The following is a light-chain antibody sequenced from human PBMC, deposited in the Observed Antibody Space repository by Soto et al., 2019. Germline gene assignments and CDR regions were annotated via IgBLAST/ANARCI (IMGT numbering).Light chain of an antibody. V-gene: IGKV3-20*01. Sequence: EIVLTQSPGTLSLSPGERATLSCRASQSVSSRLAWYQQKPGQAPRLLISGASSRATGIPDRFSGSGSGTDFTLTISRLEPEDFALYYCQHYGNSPITFGQGTRLEIK. CDR1: QSVSSR. CDR3: QHYGNSPIT. J-gene: IGKJ5*01. CDR2: GAS.